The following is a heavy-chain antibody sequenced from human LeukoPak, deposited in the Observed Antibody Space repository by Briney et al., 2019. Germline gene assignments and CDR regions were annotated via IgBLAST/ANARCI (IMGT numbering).Heavy chain of an antibody. V-gene: IGHV4-59*08. Sequence: SETLSPTCTVSGGSISSYYWGWIRQPPGKGLEWIGYIYYSGSTNYNPSLKSRVTISVDTSKNQFSLKLSSVTAADTAVYYCASSYYDILTGYQLNAFDIWGQGTMVTVSS. CDR1: GGSISSYY. CDR2: IYYSGST. D-gene: IGHD3-9*01. CDR3: ASSYYDILTGYQLNAFDI. J-gene: IGHJ3*02.